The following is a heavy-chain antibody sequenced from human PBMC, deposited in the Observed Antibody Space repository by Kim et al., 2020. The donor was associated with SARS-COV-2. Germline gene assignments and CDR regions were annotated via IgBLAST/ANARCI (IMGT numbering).Heavy chain of an antibody. V-gene: IGHV5-51*01. CDR3: ARPAGVSYCSSTSCSPDAFDI. J-gene: IGHJ3*02. Sequence: GESLKISCKGSGYSFTSYWIGWVRQMPGKGLEWMGIIYPGDSDTRYSPSFQGQVTISADKSISTAYLQWSSLKASDTAMYYCARPAGVSYCSSTSCSPDAFDIWGQGTMVTVSS. CDR2: IYPGDSDT. D-gene: IGHD2-2*01. CDR1: GYSFTSYW.